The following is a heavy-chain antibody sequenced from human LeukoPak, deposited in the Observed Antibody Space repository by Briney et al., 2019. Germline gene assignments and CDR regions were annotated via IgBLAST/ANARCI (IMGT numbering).Heavy chain of an antibody. Sequence: KASETLSLTCTISAASISSSSHHWGWIRQSPGKGLEWIGSITYSGSTYYNPSLESRVTISVDTSKNQFSLRLISVTAVDTAVYYCARQGVGATDCWGQGTLVTVSS. CDR2: ITYSGST. V-gene: IGHV4-39*01. J-gene: IGHJ4*02. D-gene: IGHD1-26*01. CDR1: AASISSSSHH. CDR3: ARQGVGATDC.